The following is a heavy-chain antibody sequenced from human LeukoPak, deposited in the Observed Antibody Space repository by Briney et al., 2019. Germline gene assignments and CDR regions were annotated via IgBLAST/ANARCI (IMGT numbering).Heavy chain of an antibody. D-gene: IGHD1-26*01. CDR3: ARPDSGTYVARAFNI. Sequence: PSETLSPTCTVSGGSISSTNYYWGWFRQPPGKGLEWIGSVYYSGSTYYNPSLKSRVTISVDTSNNQFSLKLRSVTAADTAVYYCARPDSGTYVARAFNIWGHGTMVYISS. CDR2: VYYSGST. J-gene: IGHJ3*02. V-gene: IGHV4-39*01. CDR1: GGSISSTNYY.